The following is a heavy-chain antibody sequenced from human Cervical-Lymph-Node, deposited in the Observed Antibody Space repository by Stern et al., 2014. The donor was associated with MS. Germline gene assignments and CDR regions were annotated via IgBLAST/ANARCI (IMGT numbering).Heavy chain of an antibody. CDR3: TREGPYGTGADYNGMDV. CDR2: IIPIVGET. D-gene: IGHD2-8*02. Sequence: VQLVESGAEVKKPGSSLKVSCKAAGGTFSSYAISWVRQAPGQGLEWMGGIIPIVGETNYAQKVQGRVTLTADESTSTAYMELSRLRSEDTAVYNGTREGPYGTGADYNGMDVWGQGTTVTVSS. J-gene: IGHJ6*02. V-gene: IGHV1-69*01. CDR1: GGTFSSYA.